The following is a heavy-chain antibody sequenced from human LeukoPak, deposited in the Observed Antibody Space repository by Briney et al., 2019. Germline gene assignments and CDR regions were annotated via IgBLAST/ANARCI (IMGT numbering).Heavy chain of an antibody. CDR3: ARDQYDSSGDAFDI. J-gene: IGHJ3*02. CDR2: IIPIFGTA. Sequence: SVKVSCKASGGTFSSYAISWVRQAPGQGLEWMGGIIPIFGTANYAQKLQGRVTMTTDTSTSTAYMELRSLRSDDTAVYYCARDQYDSSGDAFDIWGQGTMVTVSS. D-gene: IGHD3-22*01. V-gene: IGHV1-69*05. CDR1: GGTFSSYA.